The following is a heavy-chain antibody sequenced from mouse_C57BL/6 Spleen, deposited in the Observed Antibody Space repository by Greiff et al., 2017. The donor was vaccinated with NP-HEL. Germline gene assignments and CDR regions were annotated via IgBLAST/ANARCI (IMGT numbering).Heavy chain of an antibody. V-gene: IGHV1-82*01. CDR1: GYAFSSSW. Sequence: QVQLQQSGPELVKPGASVKISCKASGYAFSSSWMNWVKQRPGKGLEWIGRIYPGDGDTNYNGQFKGKATLTADKSSSTAYMQLSSLTSEDSAVYFCARPITTVVATDWYFDVWGTGTTVTVSS. CDR2: IYPGDGDT. D-gene: IGHD1-1*01. CDR3: ARPITTVVATDWYFDV. J-gene: IGHJ1*03.